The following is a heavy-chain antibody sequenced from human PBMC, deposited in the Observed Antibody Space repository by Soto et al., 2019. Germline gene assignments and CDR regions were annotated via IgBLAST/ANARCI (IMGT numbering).Heavy chain of an antibody. CDR2: ISYDGSNK. CDR1: GFTVSSYA. J-gene: IGHJ3*02. D-gene: IGHD1-26*01. CDR3: ARDKREERELLLFAFDI. V-gene: IGHV3-30*04. Sequence: GGSLRLSCAASGFTVSSYAMHWVRQAPGKGLEWVAVISYDGSNKYYADYVKGRFTISRNNSKKTLYLQMNSLRAEDAAVYYCARDKREERELLLFAFDIWGQGTMVTVSS.